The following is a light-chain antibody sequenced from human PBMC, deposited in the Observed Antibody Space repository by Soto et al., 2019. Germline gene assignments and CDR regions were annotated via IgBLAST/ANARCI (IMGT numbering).Light chain of an antibody. V-gene: IGKV3-15*01. CDR2: GAS. Sequence: EIVMTQSPATLSVSPGERATLSCRASQSVSSNLAWYQQKPGQAPRLLIYGASTRATGIPARFSGSGSGTHFTLTISSLQSEDFAIYYCQQYNNWPPFTFGQGTKVDIK. CDR3: QQYNNWPPFT. CDR1: QSVSSN. J-gene: IGKJ2*01.